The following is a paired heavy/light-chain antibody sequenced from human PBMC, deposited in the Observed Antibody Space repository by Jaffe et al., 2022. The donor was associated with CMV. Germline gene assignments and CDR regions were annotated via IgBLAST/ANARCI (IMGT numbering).Heavy chain of an antibody. D-gene: IGHD3-22*01. J-gene: IGHJ4*02. CDR1: GFTFNNYA. CDR3: AKDYGAITTCCLFDF. V-gene: IGHV3-23*01. Sequence: EVHLLESGGGLVQPGGSLRLSCPASGFTFNNYAMTWVRQAPGKGLEWVSTITGSGDKTFYADSVKGRFTISRDNSRNTFYLQMDSLGADDTAIYYCAKDYGAITTCCLFDFWGQGTLVTVSS. CDR2: ITGSGDKT.
Light chain of an antibody. CDR2: KIS. CDR1: QSLVHSNGNTY. CDR3: MQATDFPRT. Sequence: DIEMTQTPLSLPVTLGQPASISCRSSQSLVHSNGNTYLSWLQQRPGQPPRLLIYKISNRFSGVPDRFSGSGAGTDFTLKISRVEAEDVGVYYCMQATDFPRTFGQGTKVEIK. V-gene: IGKV2-24*01. J-gene: IGKJ1*01.